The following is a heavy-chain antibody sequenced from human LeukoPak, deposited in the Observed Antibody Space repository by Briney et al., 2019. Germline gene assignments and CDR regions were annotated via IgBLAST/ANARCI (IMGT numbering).Heavy chain of an antibody. J-gene: IGHJ5*02. Sequence: GGSLRLSCAASGFTVSSNHMNWVRQAPGKGLEWVSVIYSGGSTYYADSVKGRFTISRDNSKNTLYLQMTSLRAEDTAVYYCAREVTSYNWFDPWGQGTLVTVSS. D-gene: IGHD2-21*02. CDR3: AREVTSYNWFDP. CDR1: GFTVSSNH. CDR2: IYSGGST. V-gene: IGHV3-53*01.